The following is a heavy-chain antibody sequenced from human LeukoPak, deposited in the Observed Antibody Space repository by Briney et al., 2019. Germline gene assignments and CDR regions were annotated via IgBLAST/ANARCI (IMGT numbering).Heavy chain of an antibody. CDR2: IYYSGST. CDR3: ARARLVPAAIRTVAEFDY. J-gene: IGHJ4*02. CDR1: GGSISSGDYS. V-gene: IGHV4-30-4*01. Sequence: SQTLSLTCTVSGGSISSGDYSWSWIRQPPGKGLEWIGYIYYSGSTYYNPSLKSRVTISVDTSKNQFSLKLSSVTAADTAVYYCARARLVPAAIRTVAEFDYWGQGTLVTVSS. D-gene: IGHD2-2*01.